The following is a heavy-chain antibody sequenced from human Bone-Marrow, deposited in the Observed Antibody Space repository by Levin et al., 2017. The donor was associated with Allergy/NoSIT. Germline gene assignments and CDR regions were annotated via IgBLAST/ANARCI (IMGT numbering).Heavy chain of an antibody. J-gene: IGHJ6*02. CDR2: ISGSGGGT. CDR3: AKDVRERQVWSRTYFNYDYSAMDA. V-gene: IGHV3-23*01. D-gene: IGHD3-3*01. CDR1: GFTFNNYA. Sequence: GESLKISCVASGFTFNNYAMTWVRQAPGKGLEWVSTISGSGGGTKYADSVKGRVTISRDNSKDILYLQLSSLRAEDTAVYYCAKDVRERQVWSRTYFNYDYSAMDAWGQGTAVTVSS.